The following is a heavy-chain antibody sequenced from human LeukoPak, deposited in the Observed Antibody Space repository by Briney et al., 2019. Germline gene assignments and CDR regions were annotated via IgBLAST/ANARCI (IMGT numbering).Heavy chain of an antibody. CDR1: GGTFSSYA. CDR2: IIPIFGTA. D-gene: IGHD6-13*01. Sequence: SVKVSCKASGGTFSSYAISWVRQAPGQGLEWMGGIIPIFGTANYAQKFQGRVTITADESTSTAYMELSSLRSEDTAVYYCARAVSPASSSWYGYYFDYWGQGTLVTVSS. CDR3: ARAVSPASSSWYGYYFDY. J-gene: IGHJ4*02. V-gene: IGHV1-69*13.